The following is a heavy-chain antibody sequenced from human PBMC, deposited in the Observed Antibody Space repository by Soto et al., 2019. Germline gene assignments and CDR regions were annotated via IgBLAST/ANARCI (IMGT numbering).Heavy chain of an antibody. J-gene: IGHJ4*02. V-gene: IGHV3-20*01. D-gene: IGHD6-19*01. CDR2: INWNGGST. CDR1: GFTFDDYG. Sequence: EVQLVESGGGVVRPGGSLRLSCAASGFTFDDYGMSWVRQAPGKGLEWVSGINWNGGSTGYADSVKGRFTISRDNSKNALYLQMNSLRAEDTALYHCPSVSNGAVAGTDDYWGQGTLVTVSS. CDR3: PSVSNGAVAGTDDY.